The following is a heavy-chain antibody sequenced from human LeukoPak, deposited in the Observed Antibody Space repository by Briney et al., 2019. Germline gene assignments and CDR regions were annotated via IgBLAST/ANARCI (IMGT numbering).Heavy chain of an antibody. CDR1: GGSFSGYY. CDR2: INHSGST. Sequence: PSETLSVTCAVYGGSFSGYYWSWIRQPPGKGLEWIGEINHSGSTNYNPSLKSRVTISVDTSKNQFSLKLSSVTAADTAVYYCARGGGPQTGIVGATKSVDYWGQGTLVTVSS. V-gene: IGHV4-34*01. D-gene: IGHD1-26*01. CDR3: ARGGGPQTGIVGATKSVDY. J-gene: IGHJ4*02.